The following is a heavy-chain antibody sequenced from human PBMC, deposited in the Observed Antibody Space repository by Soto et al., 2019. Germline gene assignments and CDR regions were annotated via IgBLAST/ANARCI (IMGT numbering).Heavy chain of an antibody. CDR1: EFTFSTYT. V-gene: IGHV3-21*01. Sequence: EVQLVESGGGLVKPGGSLRLSFAASEFTFSTYTMNWVRQAPGKGLEWVSSITSGSIYIYYADSVKGRFTISRDDATNSLYLQMHSLRAEDTAMYYCAKSGSRRIAPPPHRGSMDVWGQGTTVTVSS. J-gene: IGHJ6*02. D-gene: IGHD6-6*01. CDR3: AKSGSRRIAPPPHRGSMDV. CDR2: ITSGSIYI.